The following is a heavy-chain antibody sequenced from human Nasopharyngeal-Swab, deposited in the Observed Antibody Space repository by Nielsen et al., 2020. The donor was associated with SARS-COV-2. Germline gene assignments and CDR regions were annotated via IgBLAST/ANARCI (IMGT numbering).Heavy chain of an antibody. V-gene: IGHV3-23*01. J-gene: IGHJ3*02. CDR3: AKDDVVRGDAFDI. D-gene: IGHD3-10*01. CDR2: ISARGGST. CDR1: GFTFNIYA. Sequence: GEYLKISCIASGFTFNIYAMAWVRRTPGRGLQWVSGISARGGSTYYPDSVKGRFAVSRDNSMHTLYLQMHSLRVEYTALYSCAKDDVVRGDAFDIWGQGTMVTVSS.